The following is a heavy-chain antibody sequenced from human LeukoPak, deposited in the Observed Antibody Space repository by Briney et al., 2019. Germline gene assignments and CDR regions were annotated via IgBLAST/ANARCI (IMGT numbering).Heavy chain of an antibody. V-gene: IGHV3-33*01. Sequence: GGSLRLSCAASGFTFSSYGMHWVRQAPGKGLEGGAVIWYDGSNKYYADSVKGRFTISRDNSNNTLYLQMTSLRAEDTAVYYCARDMWIQLWASTTRLYYYGMDVWGQGTTVTVSS. D-gene: IGHD5-18*01. CDR3: ARDMWIQLWASTTRLYYYGMDV. CDR2: IWYDGSNK. J-gene: IGHJ6*02. CDR1: GFTFSSYG.